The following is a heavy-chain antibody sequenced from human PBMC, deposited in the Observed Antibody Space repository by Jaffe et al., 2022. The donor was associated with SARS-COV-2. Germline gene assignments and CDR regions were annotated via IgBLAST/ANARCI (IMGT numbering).Heavy chain of an antibody. J-gene: IGHJ5*02. CDR1: GGSISSGSHY. V-gene: IGHV4-39*01. Sequence: QVQLQESGPGLVRPSETLSLTCTVSGGSISSGSHYWGWIRQPPGKGLEWIGSLFYSGSTFYNPSLKSRVTISVDTSKNQFSLKITSVTAADTAIFYCARQLRVVTTFVAGNWFDPWGQGTLVTVSS. CDR3: ARQLRVVTTFVAGNWFDP. CDR2: LFYSGST. D-gene: IGHD2-21*02.